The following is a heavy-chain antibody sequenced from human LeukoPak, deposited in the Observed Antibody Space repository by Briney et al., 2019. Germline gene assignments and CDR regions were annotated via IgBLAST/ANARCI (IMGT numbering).Heavy chain of an antibody. CDR3: ARGYYDSGSYYSVAMDV. CDR1: GFTFSNAW. CDR2: IKSKTDGGTT. Sequence: PGGSLRLSCAASGFTFSNAWMSWVRQAPGKGLEWVGRIKSKTDGGTTDYAAPVKGGFTISRDDSKNTLYLQMNSLRAEDTAVYYCARGYYDSGSYYSVAMDVWGQGTTVTESS. V-gene: IGHV3-15*01. J-gene: IGHJ6*02. D-gene: IGHD3-10*01.